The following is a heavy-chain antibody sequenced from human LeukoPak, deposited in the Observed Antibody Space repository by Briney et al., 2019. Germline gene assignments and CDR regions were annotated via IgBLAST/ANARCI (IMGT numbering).Heavy chain of an antibody. D-gene: IGHD5-12*01. CDR3: AKDKGAHVWATWGY. Sequence: GGSLRLSCAASGFTFSSYAMSWVRQAPGKGLEWVSAISGSGGSTYYADSVKGRFTISRDNSKNTLYLQMNSLRAEDTAVYYCAKDKGAHVWATWGYWGQGTLVTVSS. J-gene: IGHJ4*02. V-gene: IGHV3-23*01. CDR2: ISGSGGST. CDR1: GFTFSSYA.